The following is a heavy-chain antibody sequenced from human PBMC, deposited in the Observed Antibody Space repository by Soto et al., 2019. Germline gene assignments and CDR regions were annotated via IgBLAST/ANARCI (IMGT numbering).Heavy chain of an antibody. CDR2: INPRDGGT. J-gene: IGHJ4*02. V-gene: IGHV1-46*03. CDR3: ARRGYCSGGSCPLGFDY. D-gene: IGHD2-15*01. Sequence: ASVKVSCKAPGNTFTTYYVHWVRQAPGQGLEWMGVINPRDGGTSYAQKFQGRVTMTRDTSTSTVYMELSSLRSEDTAMYYCARRGYCSGGSCPLGFDYWGQGTLVTVSS. CDR1: GNTFTTYY.